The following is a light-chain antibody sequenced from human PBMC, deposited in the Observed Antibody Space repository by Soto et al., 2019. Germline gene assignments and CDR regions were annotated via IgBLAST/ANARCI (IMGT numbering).Light chain of an antibody. CDR2: GVS. CDR3: QQRSNWGMYT. V-gene: IGKV3-11*01. J-gene: IGKJ2*01. Sequence: EIVLTQSPATLSLFPGERATLSCRASQSVSRYLAWFQQKPGQAPRLLIYGVSSRASGIPARFSGSGSGTDFTLTISSLEPEDFAVYYCQQRSNWGMYTFGQGTKLEIK. CDR1: QSVSRY.